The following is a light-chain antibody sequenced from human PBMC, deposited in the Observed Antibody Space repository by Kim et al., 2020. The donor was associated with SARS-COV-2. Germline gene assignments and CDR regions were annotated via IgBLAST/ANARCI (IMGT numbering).Light chain of an antibody. V-gene: IGLV2-14*03. Sequence: QSIAISCTGTSSDVGAYKYVSWYQQHPGKAPKLVIYDVSNWPSGVSNRFSGSKSGNTASLTISGLQTEDEADYYCSSYTTRSTVIFGGGTQLTVL. J-gene: IGLJ2*01. CDR1: SSDVGAYKY. CDR3: SSYTTRSTVI. CDR2: DVS.